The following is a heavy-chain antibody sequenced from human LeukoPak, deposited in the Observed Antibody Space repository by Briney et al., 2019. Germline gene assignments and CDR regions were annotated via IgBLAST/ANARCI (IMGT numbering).Heavy chain of an antibody. CDR3: ARAKFGYYYDSSGYYHPPHFDY. V-gene: IGHV4-59*02. CDR2: ISDSGST. J-gene: IGHJ4*02. Sequence: SETLSLTCTVSGGSVSSHYWSWIRQPPGKGLQWIGYISDSGSTNYNPSLKSRVTISVDTSKNQFSLKLSSVTAADTAVYYCARAKFGYYYDSSGYYHPPHFDYWGQGTLVTVSS. D-gene: IGHD3-22*01. CDR1: GGSVSSHY.